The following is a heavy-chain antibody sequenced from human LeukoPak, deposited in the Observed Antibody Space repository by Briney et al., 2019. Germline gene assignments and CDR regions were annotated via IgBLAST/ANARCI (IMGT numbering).Heavy chain of an antibody. CDR1: GGSISSSSYY. J-gene: IGHJ4*02. CDR3: ASSITIFGVVIRFDY. CDR2: IYYSGST. V-gene: IGHV4-39*01. Sequence: PSETLSLTCTVSGGSISSSSYYWGWIRQPPGKGLEWIGSIYYSGSTYYNPSLKSRVTISVDTSKNQFSLKLSSVTAADTAVYYCASSITIFGVVIRFDYWGPGTLVTVSS. D-gene: IGHD3-3*01.